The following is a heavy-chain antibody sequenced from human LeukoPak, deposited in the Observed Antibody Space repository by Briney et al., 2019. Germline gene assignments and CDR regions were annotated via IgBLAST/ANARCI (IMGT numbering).Heavy chain of an antibody. D-gene: IGHD1-26*01. V-gene: IGHV1-18*01. Sequence: GASVKVSCKASGYTFTNYGINWVRQAPGQGLEWMGWISAYNGNTNYAQKLQGRVTMTTDTSTSTAYMELRNLRSDDTAVYYCARDLDQYSGRFGGFGHDFWGQGTLVTVSS. CDR1: GYTFTNYG. CDR2: ISAYNGNT. J-gene: IGHJ4*02. CDR3: ARDLDQYSGRFGGFGHDF.